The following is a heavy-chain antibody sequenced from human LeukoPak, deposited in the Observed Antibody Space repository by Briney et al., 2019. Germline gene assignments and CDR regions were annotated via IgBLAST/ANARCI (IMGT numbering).Heavy chain of an antibody. CDR3: AAGHQNSLEGY. CDR1: GFSITDWP. Sequence: GGSLRLSCAASGFSITDWPLSWVRQAPGEGLEWVSAIGVRTHYADSVKGRFTISRDGSKTTLYLQMNSLTVEDTAIYFCAAGHQNSLEGYWGQGTLVSVAS. D-gene: IGHD1-1*01. V-gene: IGHV3-23*01. CDR2: IGVRT. J-gene: IGHJ4*02.